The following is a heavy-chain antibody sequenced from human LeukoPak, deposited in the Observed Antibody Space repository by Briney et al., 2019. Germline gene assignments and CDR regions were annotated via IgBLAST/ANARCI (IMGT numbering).Heavy chain of an antibody. J-gene: IGHJ6*03. Sequence: SETLSLTCAVYGGSFSGYYWSWIRQPAGKGLEWIGRSYTSGSTNYNPSLKSRVTISVDTSKNQFSLKLTSVTAADTAVYYCARDYSSKLGILGRDYYMDVWGKGTTVTVSS. CDR2: SYTSGST. CDR3: ARDYSSKLGILGRDYYMDV. D-gene: IGHD7-27*01. CDR1: GGSFSGYY. V-gene: IGHV4-4*07.